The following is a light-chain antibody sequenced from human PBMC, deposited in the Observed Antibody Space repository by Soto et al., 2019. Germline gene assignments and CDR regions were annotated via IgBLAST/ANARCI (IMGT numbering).Light chain of an antibody. CDR3: QQRSNWPWT. CDR2: EAS. J-gene: IGKJ1*01. V-gene: IGKV3-11*01. Sequence: EIVLTQSPATLSLSPGERATLSCRASESVSTFLAWYQQKPGQAPRLLIYEASSQATGIPARFSGGGSGTVFTLTISRLEPEDFAVYYCQQRSNWPWTFGQGTKVEI. CDR1: ESVSTF.